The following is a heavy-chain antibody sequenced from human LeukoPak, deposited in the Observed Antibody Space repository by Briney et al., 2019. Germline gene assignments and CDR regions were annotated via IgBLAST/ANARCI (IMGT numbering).Heavy chain of an antibody. V-gene: IGHV3-53*01. D-gene: IGHD5-24*01. CDR2: IYSGGST. J-gene: IGHJ6*02. Sequence: GGSLRLSCAASGFTVSSNYMSWVRQAPGKGLEWVSVIYSGGSTYYADSVKGRFTISRDNSKNTLYLQMNSLRAEDTAVYYCARAAMGYYYGMDVWGQGTTVTVSS. CDR3: ARAAMGYYYGMDV. CDR1: GFTVSSNY.